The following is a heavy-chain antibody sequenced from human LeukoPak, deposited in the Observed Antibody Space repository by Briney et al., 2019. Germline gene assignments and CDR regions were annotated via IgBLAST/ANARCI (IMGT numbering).Heavy chain of an antibody. CDR2: ISSSSSYI. J-gene: IGHJ6*02. D-gene: IGHD2/OR15-2a*01. CDR3: ARDRAEVINYGMDV. V-gene: IGHV3-21*01. CDR1: GFTFSSYS. Sequence: GGSLRLSCAASGFTFSSYSMNWVRQAPGKGLEWVSSISSSSSYIYYADSVKGRFTISRDNAKNSLYLRMNSLRAEDTAVYYCARDRAEVINYGMDVWGQGTTVTVSS.